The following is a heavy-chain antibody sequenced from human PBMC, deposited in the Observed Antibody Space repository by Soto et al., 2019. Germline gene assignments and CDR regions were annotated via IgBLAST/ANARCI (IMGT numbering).Heavy chain of an antibody. V-gene: IGHV1-18*01. Sequence: QVQLVQSGAEVKKPGASVKVSCKASGYTFTSYGISWVRQAPGQGLEWMGWISAYNGNTNYAQKLQGRVTMTTDTSTSTADMELRSLRSDDTAVYYCAREARYYYDSSGYYIHWGQGTLVTVSS. CDR1: GYTFTSYG. CDR3: AREARYYYDSSGYYIH. J-gene: IGHJ4*02. D-gene: IGHD3-22*01. CDR2: ISAYNGNT.